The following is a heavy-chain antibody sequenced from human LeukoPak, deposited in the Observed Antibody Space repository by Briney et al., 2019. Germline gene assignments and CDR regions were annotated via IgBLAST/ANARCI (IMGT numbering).Heavy chain of an antibody. CDR1: GGSFSGYY. J-gene: IGHJ6*02. Sequence: SETLSLTCAVYGGSFSGYYWSWIRQPPGKGLEWIGEINHSGSTNYNPSLKNRVTISVDTSKNQFSLKLSSVTAADTAVYYCARARAAAPVYYYGMDVWGQGTTVTVSS. CDR3: ARARAAAPVYYYGMDV. V-gene: IGHV4-34*01. D-gene: IGHD2-2*01. CDR2: INHSGST.